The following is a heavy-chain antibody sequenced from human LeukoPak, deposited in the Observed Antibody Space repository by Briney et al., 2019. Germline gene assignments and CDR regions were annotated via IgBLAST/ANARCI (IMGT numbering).Heavy chain of an antibody. V-gene: IGHV3-48*02. D-gene: IGHD2-2*01. Sequence: GGSLRLSCSPPSFSLSDYGMSWVRQAPGQGLEWISYITMNSVRLYAESVKGRFTISRDNDNNSVYLQMNSLRDEDTAVYYCTRGRYQFLGPNDYWGQGSLVTVSS. CDR3: TRGRYQFLGPNDY. CDR2: ITMNSVR. CDR1: SFSLSDYG. J-gene: IGHJ4*02.